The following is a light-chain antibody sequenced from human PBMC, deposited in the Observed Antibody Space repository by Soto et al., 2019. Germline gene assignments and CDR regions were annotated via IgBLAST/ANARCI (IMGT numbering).Light chain of an antibody. V-gene: IGKV2-28*01. CDR2: LGS. J-gene: IGKJ5*01. Sequence: DIVMTQSPRSLPVTPGEPASISCRSSQSLLHSNGYNYLDWYLQKPGQSPQLLIYLGSNRASGVPDMFSGSGSGTDFTLKISIVEADDVVVYYCLQALQTLLTFGQGTRLEIK. CDR3: LQALQTLLT. CDR1: QSLLHSNGYNY.